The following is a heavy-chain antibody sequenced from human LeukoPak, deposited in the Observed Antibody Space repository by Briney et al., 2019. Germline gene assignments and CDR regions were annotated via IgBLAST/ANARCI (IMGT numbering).Heavy chain of an antibody. V-gene: IGHV4-4*09. J-gene: IGHJ4*02. Sequence: KPSETLSLTCTVSGGSIGTYYWSWIRQSPGKGPEWIGYIYVTGSTRYNPYLQSRVTISVDTSRNQFFLKMSSVTAADTAVYYCARDFGGPIDYWGQGTLVTVSS. CDR1: GGSIGTYY. CDR2: IYVTGST. D-gene: IGHD3-10*01. CDR3: ARDFGGPIDY.